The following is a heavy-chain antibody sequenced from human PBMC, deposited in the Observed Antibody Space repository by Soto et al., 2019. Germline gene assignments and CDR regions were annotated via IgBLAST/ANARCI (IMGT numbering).Heavy chain of an antibody. CDR3: ARESRFLEWLSLNWFDP. J-gene: IGHJ5*02. CDR2: ISSSSSTI. D-gene: IGHD3-3*01. CDR1: GFTCSGYG. Sequence: GGSLRLSSGAAGFTCSGYGMNWVRQEPGKGLEWVSYISSSSSTIYYADSVKGRFTISRDNAKNSLYLQMNSLRDEDTAVYYCARESRFLEWLSLNWFDPWGQGALVTVSS. V-gene: IGHV3-48*02.